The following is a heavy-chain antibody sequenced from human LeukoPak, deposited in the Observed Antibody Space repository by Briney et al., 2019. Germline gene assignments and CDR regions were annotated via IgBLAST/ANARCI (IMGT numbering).Heavy chain of an antibody. Sequence: GGSLRLSCAASGFTFSSYSMNWVRQAPGKGLEWVSSISSSSSYIYYADSVKGRFTISRDNAKNSLYLQMNSLRAEYTAVYYCARARVDDYGGHVHAFDIWGQGTMVTVSS. D-gene: IGHD4-23*01. CDR3: ARARVDDYGGHVHAFDI. CDR2: ISSSSSYI. V-gene: IGHV3-21*01. J-gene: IGHJ3*02. CDR1: GFTFSSYS.